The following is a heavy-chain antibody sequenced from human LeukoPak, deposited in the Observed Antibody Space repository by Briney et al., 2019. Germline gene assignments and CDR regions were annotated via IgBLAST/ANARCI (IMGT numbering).Heavy chain of an antibody. Sequence: GASVKVSCKASGYTFTVYYMHWVRQAPGQGLEWMGRINPNSGGTNYAQKFQGRVTMTRDTSISTPYMELSRLRADDTAVYYCARELVPPYSSSWDYYGMDVWGQGTTVTVSS. CDR1: GYTFTVYY. V-gene: IGHV1-2*06. CDR2: INPNSGGT. D-gene: IGHD6-13*01. J-gene: IGHJ6*02. CDR3: ARELVPPYSSSWDYYGMDV.